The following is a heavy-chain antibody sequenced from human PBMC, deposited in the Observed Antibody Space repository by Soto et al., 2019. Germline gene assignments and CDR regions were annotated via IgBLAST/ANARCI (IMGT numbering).Heavy chain of an antibody. CDR2: IIPIFGTA. D-gene: IGHD3-22*01. Sequence: QVQLVQSGAEVKKPGSSLKVSGKASGGTFSGYAISGVRQAPGQGLEWMGGIIPIFGTANYAQKFQGRVTITADESTSTAYMELSSLRSEDTAVYYCARSRAYYYDSSGYDSVFDYWGQGTLVTVSS. J-gene: IGHJ4*02. CDR3: ARSRAYYYDSSGYDSVFDY. V-gene: IGHV1-69*01. CDR1: GGTFSGYA.